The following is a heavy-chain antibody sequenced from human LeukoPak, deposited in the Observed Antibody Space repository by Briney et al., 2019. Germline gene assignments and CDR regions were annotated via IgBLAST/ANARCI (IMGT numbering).Heavy chain of an antibody. Sequence: GASVKVSCKASGYTFTSYDINWVRQATGQGLEWMGWMNPNSGNTGYAQKLQGRVTMTTDTSTSTAYMELRSLRSDDTAVYYCARGAAIFDYWGQGTLVTVSS. CDR1: GYTFTSYD. CDR2: MNPNSGNT. J-gene: IGHJ4*02. D-gene: IGHD2-2*01. CDR3: ARGAAIFDY. V-gene: IGHV1-8*01.